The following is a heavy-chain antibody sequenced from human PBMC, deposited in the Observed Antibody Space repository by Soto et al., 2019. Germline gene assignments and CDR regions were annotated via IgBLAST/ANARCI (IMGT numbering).Heavy chain of an antibody. Sequence: PGESLKISCKGSGYSFTSYWIGWVRQMPGKGLEWMGIIYPGDSDTRYSPSFQGQVTISADKSISTAYLQWSSLKASDTAMYYCARRLRSGYYSPRDAFDIWGQGTMITVSS. CDR2: IYPGDSDT. D-gene: IGHD3-3*01. CDR3: ARRLRSGYYSPRDAFDI. J-gene: IGHJ3*02. V-gene: IGHV5-51*01. CDR1: GYSFTSYW.